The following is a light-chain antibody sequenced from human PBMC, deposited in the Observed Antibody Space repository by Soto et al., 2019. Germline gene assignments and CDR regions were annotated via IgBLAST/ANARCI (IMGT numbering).Light chain of an antibody. CDR3: MQGTHWP. CDR2: KVS. V-gene: IGKV2D-30*01. CDR1: QSLVYSDGNTY. J-gene: IGKJ5*01. Sequence: DVVMTQSPLSLPVTLGQPASISCRSSQSLVYSDGNTYLNRFQQRPGQSPRRLIYKVSNWDSGVXXRFSGSGSGTDFTLKISRVEAEDVGVYYCMQGTHWPLGQGTRLEIK.